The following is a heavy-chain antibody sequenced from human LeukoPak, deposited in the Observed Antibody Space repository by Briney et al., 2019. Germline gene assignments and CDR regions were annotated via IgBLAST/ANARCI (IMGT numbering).Heavy chain of an antibody. J-gene: IGHJ5*02. V-gene: IGHV4-31*03. CDR1: GGSISSGDYY. CDR3: ARDGYESSGYDP. CDR2: IYYSGGT. D-gene: IGHD3-22*01. Sequence: PSQTLSLTCTVSGGSISSGDYYWSWIRKHPGKGLESIGYIYYSGGTYSNPSLKSRVSISLDTSKNQISLKLRSVTAADTAVYYCARDGYESSGYDPWGQGTLVTVSS.